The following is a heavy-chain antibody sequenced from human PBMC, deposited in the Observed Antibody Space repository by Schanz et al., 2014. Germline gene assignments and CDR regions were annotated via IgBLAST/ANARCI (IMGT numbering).Heavy chain of an antibody. Sequence: EVQLLESGGGLVQPGGSLRLSCAASGFTFSSYGMSWVCQAPGKGLEWVSSMYINSGSTQYADSVKGRFIISRDSSKNTLFLQMNSLRAEDTAVYFCARDGGRDGYNLAFDVWGQGTLVTVSS. CDR2: MYINSGST. CDR3: ARDGGRDGYNLAFDV. J-gene: IGHJ3*01. CDR1: GFTFSSYG. V-gene: IGHV3-23*01. D-gene: IGHD5-12*01.